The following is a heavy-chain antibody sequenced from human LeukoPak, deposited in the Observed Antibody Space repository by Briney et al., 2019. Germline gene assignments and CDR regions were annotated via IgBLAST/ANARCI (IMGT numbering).Heavy chain of an antibody. J-gene: IGHJ4*02. Sequence: ASVKVSCKASGYTFTSYGISWVRQAPGQGLEWMGWISAYNGNTNYAQKLQGRVTMTTDTSTSTVYMELRSLRSDDTAVYYCARVYCSSTSCYDYWGQGTLVTVSS. V-gene: IGHV1-18*01. CDR1: GYTFTSYG. CDR3: ARVYCSSTSCYDY. D-gene: IGHD2-2*01. CDR2: ISAYNGNT.